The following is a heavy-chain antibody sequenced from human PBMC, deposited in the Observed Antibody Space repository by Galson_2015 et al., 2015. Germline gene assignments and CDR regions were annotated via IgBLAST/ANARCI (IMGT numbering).Heavy chain of an antibody. D-gene: IGHD3-10*01. CDR2: GSKK. CDR3: ASASSYYGSGSYYNNY. J-gene: IGHJ4*02. V-gene: IGHV3-30*07. Sequence: GSKKYYADSVEGRFTISRDNAKNTLYLQMNSLRAEDTAVYYCASASSYYGSGSYYNNYWGQGTLVTVSS.